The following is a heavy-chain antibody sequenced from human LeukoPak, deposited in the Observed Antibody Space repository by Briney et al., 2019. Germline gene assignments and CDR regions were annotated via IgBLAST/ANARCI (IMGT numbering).Heavy chain of an antibody. J-gene: IGHJ6*03. Sequence: VASVKVSCKVSGYTLTELSMHWVRQAPGQGLEWMGWIRPNTGATNYEHKFQGRVTMTRDTSISTAYMELTGLTSDDTAVYYCARDSITTGYYYYMDVWGKGTTVTVS. V-gene: IGHV1-2*07. CDR2: IRPNTGAT. D-gene: IGHD4-11*01. CDR1: GYTLTELS. CDR3: ARDSITTGYYYYMDV.